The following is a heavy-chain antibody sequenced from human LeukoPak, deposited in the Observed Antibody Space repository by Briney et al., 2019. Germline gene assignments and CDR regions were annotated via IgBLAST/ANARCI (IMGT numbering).Heavy chain of an antibody. CDR2: IYHSGTT. V-gene: IGHV4-39*01. CDR1: GGSIISSSYN. Sequence: SETLSLTCAVSGGSIISSSYNWGWIRQPSGKGLEWIGTIYHSGTTYYNPSLKSRVTISVDTSKSQFFLKLSSVTAADTAVYYCARLPTGYPNWFDPWGQGSLVTVSS. D-gene: IGHD3-9*01. J-gene: IGHJ5*02. CDR3: ARLPTGYPNWFDP.